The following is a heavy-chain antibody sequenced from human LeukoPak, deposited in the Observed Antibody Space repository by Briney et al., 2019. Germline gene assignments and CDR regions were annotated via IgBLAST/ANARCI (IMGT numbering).Heavy chain of an antibody. V-gene: IGHV3-7*01. J-gene: IGHJ4*02. Sequence: PGGSLRLSCAASGFTFSSYSMSWVRQAPGKGLEWVANIKQDGSEKYYVDSVKGRFTISRDNAKNSLYLQMNSLRAEDTAVYYCARGVIPVAAAIRYYFDYWGQGTLVTVSS. CDR2: IKQDGSEK. CDR1: GFTFSSYS. CDR3: ARGVIPVAAAIRYYFDY. D-gene: IGHD2-15*01.